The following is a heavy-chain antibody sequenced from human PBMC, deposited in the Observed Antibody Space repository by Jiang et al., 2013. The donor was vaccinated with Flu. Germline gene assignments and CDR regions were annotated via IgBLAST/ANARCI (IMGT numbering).Heavy chain of an antibody. V-gene: IGHV3-23*01. CDR3: AKGRWELRDGFDV. CDR2: ISGAAYST. Sequence: VQLLESGGDLVQTGGSLRLSCAASGFIFMSYAMNWVRQAPGKGLEWVSTISGAAYSTYYADSVKGRFTISRDNSKNTLSLQMNSLRPEDTAVYYCAKGRWELRDGFDVWGQGTVVTVSS. D-gene: IGHD4-23*01. J-gene: IGHJ3*01. CDR1: GFIFMSYA.